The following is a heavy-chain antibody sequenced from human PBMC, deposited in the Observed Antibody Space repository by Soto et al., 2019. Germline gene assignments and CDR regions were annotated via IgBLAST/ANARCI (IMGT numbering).Heavy chain of an antibody. D-gene: IGHD6-13*01. CDR1: GFTFSSYW. Sequence: GGSLRLSCAASGFTFSSYWMHWVRQAPGKGLVWVSRINSDGSSTSYADSVKGRFTISRDNAKNTLYLQMNSLRAEDTAVYYCARDTEPERIESSSWNPGIDYWGQGTLVTVSS. J-gene: IGHJ4*02. CDR3: ARDTEPERIESSSWNPGIDY. V-gene: IGHV3-74*01. CDR2: INSDGSST.